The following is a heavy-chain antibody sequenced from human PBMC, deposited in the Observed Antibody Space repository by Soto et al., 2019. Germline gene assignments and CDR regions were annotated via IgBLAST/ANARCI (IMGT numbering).Heavy chain of an antibody. J-gene: IGHJ4*02. CDR2: IYHSGST. CDR1: GYAIISGYY. V-gene: IGHV4-38-2*01. D-gene: IGHD3-10*01. Sequence: PSETLSLTCAVSGYAIISGYYLGWVRHPPGKGLEWIGSIYHSGSTYYNPSLKSRVTISVDTSKNQFSLKLSSVTAADTAVYYCARVPTDYYGSGTFDYWGQGTLVTVSS. CDR3: ARVPTDYYGSGTFDY.